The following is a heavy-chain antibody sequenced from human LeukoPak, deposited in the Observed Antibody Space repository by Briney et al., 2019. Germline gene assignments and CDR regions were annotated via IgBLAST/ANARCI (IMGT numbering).Heavy chain of an antibody. J-gene: IGHJ4*02. D-gene: IGHD4-17*01. CDR1: GFSFSAXX. V-gene: IGHV3-7*02. CDR3: AGGEYAGY. Sequence: PGGSLRLSCAXSGFSFSAXXXXXXXXAPGRGLEWVGXIKQDGSXXXYVDSVKGRXXXXXXXXKNSLYLQMNSLRAEDTAVYYCAGGEYAGYWGQGTLVTVSS. CDR2: IKQDGSXX.